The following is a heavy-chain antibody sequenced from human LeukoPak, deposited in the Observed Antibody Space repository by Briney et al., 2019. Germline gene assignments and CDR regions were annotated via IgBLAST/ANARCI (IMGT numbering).Heavy chain of an antibody. CDR1: GYTFTGYY. V-gene: IGHV1-2*04. CDR2: INPNSGGT. J-gene: IGHJ3*02. CDR3: ARDSGCSGGSCNDAFDI. D-gene: IGHD2-15*01. Sequence: ASVKVSCKASGYTFTGYYMHWVRQAPGQGVEWKGWINPNSGGTNYAQKFQGWVTMTRDTSISTAYMELSRLRSDDTAVYYCARDSGCSGGSCNDAFDIWGQGTMVTVSA.